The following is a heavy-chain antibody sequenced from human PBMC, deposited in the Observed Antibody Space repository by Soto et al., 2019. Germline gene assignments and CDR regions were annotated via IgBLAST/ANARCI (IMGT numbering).Heavy chain of an antibody. J-gene: IGHJ4*02. Sequence: PSETLSLTCTVSGGSISSISYYWGWIRQPPGKGLEWIASIYSGGGTYHNPSLKSRITISVDTSKNQFSLKLSSVTAADTAVYYCASSSTWHIIDYWGQGTLVTVSS. D-gene: IGHD6-13*01. V-gene: IGHV4-39*01. CDR2: IYSGGGT. CDR1: GGSISSISYY. CDR3: ASSSTWHIIDY.